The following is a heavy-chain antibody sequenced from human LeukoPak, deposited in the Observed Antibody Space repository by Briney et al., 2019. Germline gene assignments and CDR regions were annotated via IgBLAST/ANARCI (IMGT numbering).Heavy chain of an antibody. Sequence: PSETLSLTCNVSGGSLSSNTSFWGWIRRPPGTGLEWIGSIRYSGSTYYNPSLKSRATISVDTSKTQFSLNLSSLTAADTAVYYCATSDTVSTYNWFDPWGQGTLVTVS. V-gene: IGHV4-39*01. D-gene: IGHD4-17*01. CDR3: ATSDTVSTYNWFDP. CDR1: GGSLSSNTSF. CDR2: IRYSGST. J-gene: IGHJ5*02.